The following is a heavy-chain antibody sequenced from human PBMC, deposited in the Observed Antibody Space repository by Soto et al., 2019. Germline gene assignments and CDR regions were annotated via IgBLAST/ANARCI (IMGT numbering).Heavy chain of an antibody. D-gene: IGHD2-2*01. V-gene: IGHV3-23*01. CDR2: ISGSGGST. CDR3: AKGPAAIIRYYMDV. CDR1: GFTFSSYA. Sequence: GESLKISCAASGFTFSSYAMSWVRQAPGKGLEWVSAISGSGGSTYYADSVKGRFTISRDNSKNTLYLQMNSLRAEDTAVYYCAKGPAAIIRYYMDVWGKGTTVTVSS. J-gene: IGHJ6*03.